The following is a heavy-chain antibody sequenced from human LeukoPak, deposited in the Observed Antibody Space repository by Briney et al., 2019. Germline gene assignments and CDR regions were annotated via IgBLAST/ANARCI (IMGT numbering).Heavy chain of an antibody. Sequence: PGGSLRLSCAASGFTFSSYAMSWVRQAPGKGLEWVSAIGGSDGSTYYADSVKGRFTISRDNSKNTLYLQMNSLRAEDTAVYYCAKDRGIAMAGSFDYWGQGTLVTVSS. V-gene: IGHV3-23*01. CDR3: AKDRGIAMAGSFDY. CDR1: GFTFSSYA. CDR2: IGGSDGST. D-gene: IGHD6-19*01. J-gene: IGHJ4*02.